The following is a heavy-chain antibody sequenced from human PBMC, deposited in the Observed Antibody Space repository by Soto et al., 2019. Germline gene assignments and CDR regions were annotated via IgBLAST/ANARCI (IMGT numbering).Heavy chain of an antibody. Sequence: GESLKISCQASGNDDFDMYWIAWVRQTSGRGLEWIGIIYPGDSETTYSPSFQGRVTASADKSIGTAYLLWNSLKASDTAIYYCARPDSNGWYQYWGQGTPVTVSS. CDR1: GNDDFDMYW. CDR3: ARPDSNGWYQY. D-gene: IGHD6-19*01. CDR2: IYPGDSET. V-gene: IGHV5-51*01. J-gene: IGHJ4*02.